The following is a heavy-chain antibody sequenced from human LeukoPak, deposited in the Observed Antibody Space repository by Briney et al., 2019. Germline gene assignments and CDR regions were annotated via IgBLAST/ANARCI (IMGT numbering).Heavy chain of an antibody. J-gene: IGHJ6*03. CDR2: IYYSGST. D-gene: IGHD2-2*01. V-gene: IGHV4-59*01. CDR1: GGSISSYY. CDR3: ARDQYCSSTSCYYYYMDV. Sequence: PSETLSLTCTVSGGSISSYYWSWIRQPPGKGLEWIGYIYYSGSTNYNPSLKSRVTISVDTYKNQFSLKLSSVTAADTAVYYCARDQYCSSTSCYYYYMDVWGKGTTVTVSS.